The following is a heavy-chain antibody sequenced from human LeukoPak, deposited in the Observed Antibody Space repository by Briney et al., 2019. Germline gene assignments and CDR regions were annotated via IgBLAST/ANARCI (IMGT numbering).Heavy chain of an antibody. J-gene: IGHJ3*02. CDR2: IRYDGSNK. D-gene: IGHD2-2*01. CDR1: GFTFSNYG. Sequence: GGSLRLSCAASGFTFSNYGMHWVRQAPGKGLEWVAFIRYDGSNKYYADSVKGRFTISRDNSKNTLYLQMNSLRAEDTAVYYCARGRGYCSSTSCPPHDAFDIWGQGTMVTVSS. CDR3: ARGRGYCSSTSCPPHDAFDI. V-gene: IGHV3-30*02.